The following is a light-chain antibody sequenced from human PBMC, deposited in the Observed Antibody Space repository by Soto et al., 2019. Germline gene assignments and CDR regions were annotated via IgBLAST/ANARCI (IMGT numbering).Light chain of an antibody. Sequence: DIQMTQSPSTLSASVGDRVTITCRASQSISSWLAWYQQKPGKAPKVLIYKASSLESGVPSRFSGSGSGTQFTLTISSLQPDDSATYYCQQYNTYRTFGQGTKVEIK. J-gene: IGKJ1*01. CDR3: QQYNTYRT. CDR2: KAS. CDR1: QSISSW. V-gene: IGKV1-5*03.